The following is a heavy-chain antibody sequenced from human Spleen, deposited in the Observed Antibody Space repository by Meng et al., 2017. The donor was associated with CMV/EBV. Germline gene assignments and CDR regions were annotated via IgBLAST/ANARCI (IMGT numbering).Heavy chain of an antibody. D-gene: IGHD1-14*01. V-gene: IGHV3-30-3*01. CDR3: ARSGIRGLRGVRGFLDY. CDR1: GFTFNSYA. Sequence: GGSLRLSCAASGFTFNSYALHWVRQAPGKGLEWVAAISFDDGNNKYYADSVKGRFSIPRDNFKNTVHLQMSRVRIEDTAEYYCARSGIRGLRGVRGFLDYWAQGTLVTVSS. CDR2: ISFDDGNNK. J-gene: IGHJ4*02.